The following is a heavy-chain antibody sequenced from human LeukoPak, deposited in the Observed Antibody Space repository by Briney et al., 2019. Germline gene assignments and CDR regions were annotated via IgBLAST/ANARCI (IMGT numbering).Heavy chain of an antibody. CDR3: ARGNYYDSSGPGSFDY. V-gene: IGHV3-21*01. CDR1: GFTFSSYS. CDR2: ISSSSSYI. Sequence: GGSLRLSCAASGFTFSSYSMTWVRQAPGKGLEWVSSISSSSSYIYYADSVKGRFTISRDKAKNSLYLQMNSLRAEDTAVYYCARGNYYDSSGPGSFDYWGQGTLVTVSS. D-gene: IGHD3-22*01. J-gene: IGHJ4*02.